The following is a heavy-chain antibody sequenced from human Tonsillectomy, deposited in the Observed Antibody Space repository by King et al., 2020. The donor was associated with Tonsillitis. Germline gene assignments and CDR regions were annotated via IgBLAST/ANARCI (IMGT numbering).Heavy chain of an antibody. CDR2: IHPIDSNT. J-gene: IGHJ3*02. CDR3: VACFADPDISGGDI. Sequence: QLVQSGAEVKKPGESLKISCKGSEYTFARYWIGWVRQMPGKGLEWMGAIHPIDSNTRSSPSFQGQVTISADRSDNTAYLQWSSLKASDTAIYYCVACFADPDISGGDIWGQGTAVTVSS. CDR1: EYTFARYW. D-gene: IGHD3-10*01. V-gene: IGHV5-51*01.